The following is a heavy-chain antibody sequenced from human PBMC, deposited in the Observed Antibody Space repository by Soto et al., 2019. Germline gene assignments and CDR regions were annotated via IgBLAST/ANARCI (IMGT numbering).Heavy chain of an antibody. V-gene: IGHV3-23*01. CDR3: VKGGTGHIYGMDV. Sequence: EVHLLESGGGLVQPGGSLRLSCAASGFTFSNYAMNWVRQAPGKGLEWVSIIGGTGQYTFYADSVKGRFTFSRDNSKNTLYLQMNSLRAEDTAIYFCVKGGTGHIYGMDVWGQGTTVTVSS. CDR1: GFTFSNYA. CDR2: IGGTGQYT. J-gene: IGHJ6*02.